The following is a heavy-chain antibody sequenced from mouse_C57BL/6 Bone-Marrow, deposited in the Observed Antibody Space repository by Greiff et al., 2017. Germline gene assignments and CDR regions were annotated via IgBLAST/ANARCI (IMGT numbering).Heavy chain of an antibody. CDR2: IHPSDSDT. V-gene: IGHV1-74*01. Sequence: QVQLQQPGAELVKPGASVKVSCKASGYTFTSYWMHWVKQRPGQGLEWIGRIHPSDSDTNYNQKFKGKATWTVDKSSSTAYMQLSSLTSEDSAVYYCAIKAFYYYGSSWYFDVWGTGTTVTVSS. D-gene: IGHD1-1*01. CDR3: AIKAFYYYGSSWYFDV. CDR1: GYTFTSYW. J-gene: IGHJ1*03.